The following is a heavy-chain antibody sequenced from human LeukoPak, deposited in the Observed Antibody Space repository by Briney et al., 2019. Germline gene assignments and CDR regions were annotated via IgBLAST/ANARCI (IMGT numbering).Heavy chain of an antibody. D-gene: IGHD2-2*01. J-gene: IGHJ5*02. Sequence: ASVKVSCKASGYTFTGYYMHWVRQAPGQGLEWMGWINPNSGTTNYAQKFQGRVTMTRDTSISTAYMELSRLRSDDTAVYYCARTRYCSSTSCYGEREYNWFDPWGQGTLVTVSS. CDR3: ARTRYCSSTSCYGEREYNWFDP. CDR1: GYTFTGYY. CDR2: INPNSGTT. V-gene: IGHV1-2*02.